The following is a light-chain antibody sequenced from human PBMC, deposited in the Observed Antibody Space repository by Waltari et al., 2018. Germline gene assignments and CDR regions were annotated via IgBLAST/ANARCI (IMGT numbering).Light chain of an antibody. J-gene: IGKJ1*01. Sequence: IVMTQSPDSLAVSLGERATIHCKSSQSVLYSSNNKNYLAWYQQKAGQPPTLLIYWASNRASGVPDRFSGSGSGTDFTLTISSLQAEDVAVYYCQQYYATPAWTFGQGTKVEIK. CDR3: QQYYATPAWT. CDR2: WAS. CDR1: QSVLYSSNNKNY. V-gene: IGKV4-1*01.